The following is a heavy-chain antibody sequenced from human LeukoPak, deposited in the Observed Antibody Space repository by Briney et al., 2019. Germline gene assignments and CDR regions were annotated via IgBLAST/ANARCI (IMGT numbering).Heavy chain of an antibody. Sequence: ASVKVSCKASGGTFNNYAFSWVRQAPGQGLEWMGRIIPILGIANYAQKFQGRVTITADKSTSTAYMELSSLRSEDTAVYYCARDGYRLSGYFYYMDVWGKGTTVTVSS. CDR1: GGTFNNYA. V-gene: IGHV1-69*04. D-gene: IGHD2-2*03. J-gene: IGHJ6*03. CDR2: IIPILGIA. CDR3: ARDGYRLSGYFYYMDV.